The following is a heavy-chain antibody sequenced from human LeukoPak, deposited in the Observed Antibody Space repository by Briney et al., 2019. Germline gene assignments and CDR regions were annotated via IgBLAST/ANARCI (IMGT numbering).Heavy chain of an antibody. Sequence: GGSLRLSCAASGFTFSSYWMSWVRQAPGKGLEGVANIKQDGSEKYYVDSVKGRFTISRDNAKNSLYLQMNSLRAEDTAVYYCARGLPGAYYVWGSYRDWYFDLWGRGTLVTVSS. V-gene: IGHV3-7*01. CDR3: ARGLPGAYYVWGSYRDWYFDL. J-gene: IGHJ2*01. CDR2: IKQDGSEK. D-gene: IGHD3-16*02. CDR1: GFTFSSYW.